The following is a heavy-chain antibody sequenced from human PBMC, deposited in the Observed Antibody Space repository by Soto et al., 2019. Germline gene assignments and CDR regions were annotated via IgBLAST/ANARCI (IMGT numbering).Heavy chain of an antibody. J-gene: IGHJ6*02. D-gene: IGHD3-10*01. V-gene: IGHV3-30*18. CDR3: SKDQLGGVRGVITDYYGMDV. CDR2: ISYDGSNK. CDR1: GFTFSSYG. Sequence: QVQLVESGGGVVQPGRSLRLSCAASGFTFSSYGMHWVRQAPGKGLEWVAVISYDGSNKYYADSVKGRFTISRDNCKNTLYLQMNSLRAEDTAVYYCSKDQLGGVRGVITDYYGMDVWGQGTTVTVSS.